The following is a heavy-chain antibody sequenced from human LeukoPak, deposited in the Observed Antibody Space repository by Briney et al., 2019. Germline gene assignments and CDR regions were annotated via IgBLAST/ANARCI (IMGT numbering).Heavy chain of an antibody. D-gene: IGHD2-15*01. CDR2: ISGSGGST. CDR1: GFTFSTYA. Sequence: GGSLRLSCAASGFTFSTYAMTWVRQAPGKGLEWVSVISGSGGSTYYADSVKGRFTLSRDNSKNTIYLQMDSLRAEDTAVYYCAKSIGGVVVVAADYWGQGTLVTVSS. V-gene: IGHV3-23*01. J-gene: IGHJ4*02. CDR3: AKSIGGVVVVAADY.